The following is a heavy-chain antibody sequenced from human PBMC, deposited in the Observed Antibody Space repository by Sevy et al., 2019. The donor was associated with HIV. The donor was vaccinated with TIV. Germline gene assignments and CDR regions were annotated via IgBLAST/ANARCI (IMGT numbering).Heavy chain of an antibody. CDR3: AKDRAYSSGHDY. CDR1: GFTFSSYA. V-gene: IGHV3-23*01. Sequence: GGSLRLSCAASGFTFSSYAMSWVRQAPGKGLEWVSAISGSGGSTYYADSVKGRFTISRDNSENTLYLQMNSLRAEDTAVYYCAKDRAYSSGHDYWGQGTLVTVSS. CDR2: ISGSGGST. D-gene: IGHD6-19*01. J-gene: IGHJ4*02.